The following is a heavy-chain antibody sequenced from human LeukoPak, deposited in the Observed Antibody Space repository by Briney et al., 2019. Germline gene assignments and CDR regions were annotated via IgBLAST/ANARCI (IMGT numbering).Heavy chain of an antibody. CDR3: ARAEVSRYYYYYGMDV. D-gene: IGHD3-22*01. Sequence: SETLSLTCVVSHYSISSHYYWGWIRQPPGKGLEWIGRIYTSGSTNYNPSLKSRVAISVDTSKNQFSLKLSSVTAADTAVYYCARAEVSRYYYYYGMDVWGQGTTVTVSS. CDR1: HYSISSHYY. J-gene: IGHJ6*02. CDR2: IYTSGST. V-gene: IGHV4-38-2*01.